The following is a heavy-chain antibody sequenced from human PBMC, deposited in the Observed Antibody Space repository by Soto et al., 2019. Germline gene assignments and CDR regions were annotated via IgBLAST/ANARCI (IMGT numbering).Heavy chain of an antibody. J-gene: IGHJ3*02. CDR1: GYSFTNYW. V-gene: IGHV5-10-1*01. Sequence: PGESLKISCKGSGYSFTNYWITWVRQMPGKGLEWLGRVDPTDSYSNYSPSFQGHVTISADKSISTAYLQWSSLKASDTAMYYCARLRVAVAAPDAFDIWGQGTMVTVSS. CDR3: ARLRVAVAAPDAFDI. D-gene: IGHD6-19*01. CDR2: VDPTDSYS.